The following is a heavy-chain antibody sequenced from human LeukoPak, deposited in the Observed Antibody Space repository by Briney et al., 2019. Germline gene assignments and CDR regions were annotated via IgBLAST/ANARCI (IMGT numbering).Heavy chain of an antibody. CDR1: GFTFSSYA. J-gene: IGHJ4*02. D-gene: IGHD4-17*01. CDR3: ARVTTVTTHFDY. Sequence: GGSLRLSCAASGFTFSSYAMSWVRQAPGKGLEWVSTISGSGGSTYSADSVKGRFTISRDNSKNSLYLQMNSLRDEDTAVYYCARVTTVTTHFDYWGQGTLVTVSS. V-gene: IGHV3-23*01. CDR2: ISGSGGST.